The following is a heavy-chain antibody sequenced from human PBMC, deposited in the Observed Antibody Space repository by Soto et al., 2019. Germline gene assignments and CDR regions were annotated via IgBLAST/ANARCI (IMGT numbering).Heavy chain of an antibody. V-gene: IGHV3-23*01. CDR1: GFTFSSHV. J-gene: IGHJ1*01. CDR3: AKDAVSSWFEGIQV. Sequence: PGGSLRLSCAASGFTFSSHVMSWVRQAPGKGLEWVSAISATIAYADSVKGRFIISRDNAKNSLNLQMNSLKVEDTALYYCAKDAVSSWFEGIQVWGQGTLVTVSS. CDR2: ISATI. D-gene: IGHD6-13*01.